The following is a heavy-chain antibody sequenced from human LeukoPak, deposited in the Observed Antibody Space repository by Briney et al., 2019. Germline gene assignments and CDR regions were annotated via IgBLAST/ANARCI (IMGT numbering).Heavy chain of an antibody. CDR1: GFTFSSYG. CDR2: IWYDGSNK. Sequence: PGGSLRLSCAASGFTFSSYGMHWVRQAPGKGLEWVAVIWYDGSNKYYADSVKGRFTISRDNSKNTLYLQMNSLRAEDTAVYYCARGGTYYDFSGFDPWGQGTLVTVSS. CDR3: ARGGTYYDFSGFDP. V-gene: IGHV3-33*01. D-gene: IGHD3-3*01. J-gene: IGHJ5*02.